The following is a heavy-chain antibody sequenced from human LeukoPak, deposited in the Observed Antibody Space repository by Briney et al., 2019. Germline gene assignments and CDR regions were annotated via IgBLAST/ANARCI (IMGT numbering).Heavy chain of an antibody. CDR3: ARGDFWSGYYRAGDASDI. J-gene: IGHJ3*02. V-gene: IGHV1-69*05. CDR2: IIPIFGTA. D-gene: IGHD3-3*01. CDR1: GGTFSSYA. Sequence: ASVKVSCKASGGTFSSYAISWVRQAPGQGLEWMGGIIPIFGTANYAQKFQGRVTITTDESTSTAYMELSSLRSEDTAVYYCARGDFWSGYYRAGDASDIWGQGTMVTVSS.